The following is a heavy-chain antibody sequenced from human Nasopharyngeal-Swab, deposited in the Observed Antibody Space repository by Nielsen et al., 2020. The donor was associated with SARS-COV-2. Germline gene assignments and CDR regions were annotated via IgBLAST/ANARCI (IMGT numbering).Heavy chain of an antibody. V-gene: IGHV3-21*01. CDR3: ARVSGTQSIYYYYGMDV. CDR2: ISSSSSYI. Sequence: GGSLRLSCAASGFTFSSYSMNWVSQAPGKGLEGVSSISSSSSYIYYADSVKGRFTISRDNAKNSLYLQMNSLRAEDTAVYYCARVSGTQSIYYYYGMDVWGQGTTVIVSS. D-gene: IGHD1-1*01. J-gene: IGHJ6*02. CDR1: GFTFSSYS.